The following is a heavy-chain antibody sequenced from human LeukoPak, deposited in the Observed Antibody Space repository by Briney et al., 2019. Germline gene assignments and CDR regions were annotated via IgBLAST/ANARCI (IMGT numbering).Heavy chain of an antibody. CDR3: AWTARHLDY. D-gene: IGHD5-18*01. V-gene: IGHV3-11*04. Sequence: GGSLRLSCEASGFTFSDPYMSWIRQAPGKGLECLSYISGSGTDINYADSVRGRFTISRDNAKNLLYLQMNDLRLEDTAVYYCAWTARHLDYWGQGTLVTVSS. J-gene: IGHJ4*02. CDR1: GFTFSDPY. CDR2: ISGSGTDI.